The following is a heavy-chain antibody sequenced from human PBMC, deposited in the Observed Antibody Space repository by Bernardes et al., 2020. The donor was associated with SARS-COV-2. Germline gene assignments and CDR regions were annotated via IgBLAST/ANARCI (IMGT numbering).Heavy chain of an antibody. J-gene: IGHJ3*02. CDR2: IKPSSGDT. CDR1: GYTFTGYY. V-gene: IGHV1-2*02. CDR3: ARDFKDKAFDI. Sequence: ASVKVSCKASGYTFTGYYLHWVRQAPGRGLEWMGWIKPSSGDTDYAQKFQGRVTMTRDTSVSTAYTELRRLTSDDAAVYYCARDFKDKAFDIWGQGTMVTVSS.